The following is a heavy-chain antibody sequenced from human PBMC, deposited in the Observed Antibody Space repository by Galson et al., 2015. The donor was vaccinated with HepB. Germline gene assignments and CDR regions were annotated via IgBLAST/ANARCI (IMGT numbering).Heavy chain of an antibody. Sequence: SLRLSCAASGFTFSSYAMSWVRQAPGKGLEWVSGISGSGGSTYYADSVKGRFTISRDNSKNTMYLQMNSLRAEDTAVYYCAKRGYDYGSSGYSLGPVDYWGKGSLVT. V-gene: IGHV3-23*01. J-gene: IGHJ4*02. CDR3: AKRGYDYGSSGYSLGPVDY. CDR2: ISGSGGST. CDR1: GFTFSSYA. D-gene: IGHD3-22*01.